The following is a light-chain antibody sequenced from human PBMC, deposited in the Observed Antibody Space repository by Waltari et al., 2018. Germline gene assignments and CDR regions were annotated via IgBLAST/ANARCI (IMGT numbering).Light chain of an antibody. CDR3: QQYNNWPPQYT. Sequence: EIVMTKSPATPSVSPGERASLPCRASQSVSSNLAWYQQKPGQAPRLLIYGASTRVSGIPARFSGSGSGTECTLTIISLQSEDFAVYYCQQYNNWPPQYTFGQGTKLEIK. J-gene: IGKJ2*01. V-gene: IGKV3-15*01. CDR2: GAS. CDR1: QSVSSN.